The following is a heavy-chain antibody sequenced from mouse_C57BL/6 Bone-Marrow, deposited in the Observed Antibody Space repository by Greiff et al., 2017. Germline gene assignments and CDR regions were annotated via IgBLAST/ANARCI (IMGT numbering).Heavy chain of an antibody. D-gene: IGHD1-1*01. V-gene: IGHV1-63*01. CDR1: GYTFTNYW. CDR3: ARRIYYYGRNYFDY. CDR2: IYPGGGYT. Sequence: VQLQQSGAELVRPGTSVKMSCKASGYTFTNYWIGWAKQRPGHGLEWIGDIYPGGGYTNYNEKFKGKATLTADKSSSTAYMQFSSLTSEDSAIYYCARRIYYYGRNYFDYWGQGTTLTVSS. J-gene: IGHJ2*01.